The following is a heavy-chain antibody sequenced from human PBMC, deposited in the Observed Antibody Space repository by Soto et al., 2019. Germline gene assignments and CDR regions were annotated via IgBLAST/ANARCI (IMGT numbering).Heavy chain of an antibody. CDR2: IIPIFGTA. CDR3: ASGVRAAMGEYYYYGMDV. Sequence: QVQLVQSGAEVKKPGSSVKVSCKASGGTFSSYAISWVRQAPGQGLEWMGGIIPIFGTANYAQKFQGRVTITADKSTSPAYMELSSLRSEDTAVYYCASGVRAAMGEYYYYGMDVWGQGTTVTVSS. CDR1: GGTFSSYA. V-gene: IGHV1-69*06. D-gene: IGHD2-2*01. J-gene: IGHJ6*02.